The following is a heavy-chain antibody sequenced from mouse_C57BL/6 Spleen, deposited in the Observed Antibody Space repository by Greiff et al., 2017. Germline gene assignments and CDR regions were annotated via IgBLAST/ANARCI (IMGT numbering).Heavy chain of an antibody. CDR2: IDPETGGT. Sequence: LVESGAELVRPGASVTLSCKASGYTFTDYEMHWVKQTPVHGLEWIGAIDPETGGTAYNQKFKGKAILTADKSSSTAYMELRSLTSEDSAVYYCTRLLRSFYAMDYWGQGTSVTVSS. V-gene: IGHV1-15*01. CDR1: GYTFTDYE. J-gene: IGHJ4*01. CDR3: TRLLRSFYAMDY. D-gene: IGHD1-1*01.